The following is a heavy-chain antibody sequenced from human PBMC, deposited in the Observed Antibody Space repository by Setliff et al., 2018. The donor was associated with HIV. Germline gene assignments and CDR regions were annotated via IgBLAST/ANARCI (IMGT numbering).Heavy chain of an antibody. CDR1: GFTFSDSS. CDR2: INSASTTK. D-gene: IGHD2-8*02. Sequence: GESLRLSCVASGFTFSDSSMYWVRQAPGKGLEWISYINSASTTKYYADSVRGRFTISRDNAQNSLHLQLSSLRAEDTAIYYCARDFTDHPYYYMGVWGKGTTVTVSS. J-gene: IGHJ6*03. V-gene: IGHV3-48*01. CDR3: ARDFTDHPYYYMGV.